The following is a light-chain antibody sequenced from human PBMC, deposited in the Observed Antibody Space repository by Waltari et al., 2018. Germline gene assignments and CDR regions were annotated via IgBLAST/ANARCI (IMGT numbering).Light chain of an antibody. CDR2: EVS. V-gene: IGLV2-14*01. CDR1: SSDVGRDNY. CDR3: SSSTSSSTLV. J-gene: IGLJ1*01. Sequence: SALTPPASVSGSPGQSITIPCTGTSSDVGRDNYVSWYQQHPGKAPKLMIYEVSSRPSGVSNRFSGSKSANTASLTISGLQAEDEADYYCSSSTSSSTLVFGTGTKVTVL.